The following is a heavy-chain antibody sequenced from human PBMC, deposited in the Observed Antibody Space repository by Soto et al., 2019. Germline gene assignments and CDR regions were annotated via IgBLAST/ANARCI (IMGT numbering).Heavy chain of an antibody. Sequence: QVQLVQSGAEVKKPGSSVKVSCKASGGTFSSYAISWVRQAPGQGLEWMGGIIPIFGTANYAQKFQGRVTITADESTSTAYLELSSLRSEDTAVYYCASHDYYDSSGYYRDHYFDYWGQGTLVTVSS. CDR2: IIPIFGTA. CDR3: ASHDYYDSSGYYRDHYFDY. V-gene: IGHV1-69*01. CDR1: GGTFSSYA. D-gene: IGHD3-22*01. J-gene: IGHJ4*02.